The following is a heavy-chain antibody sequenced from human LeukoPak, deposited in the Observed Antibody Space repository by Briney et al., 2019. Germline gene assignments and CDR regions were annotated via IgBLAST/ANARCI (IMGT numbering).Heavy chain of an antibody. CDR1: GFRFSDFT. V-gene: IGHV3-23*01. D-gene: IGHD3-16*01. CDR2: IGGRGGST. CDR3: GKEGGA. J-gene: IGHJ5*02. Sequence: GGSLRLSCAVSGFRFSDFTMTWVRQAPGKGPEWVSAIGGRGGSTYYADSLGGRFTISRDNSKDMLYLQMNSLKVEDTATYYCGKEGGAWGQGTKVTVSS.